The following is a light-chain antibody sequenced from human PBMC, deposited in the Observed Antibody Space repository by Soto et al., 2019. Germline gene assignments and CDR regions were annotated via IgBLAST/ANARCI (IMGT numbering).Light chain of an antibody. J-gene: IGKJ5*01. CDR1: QSVSNF. Sequence: EIVLTQSPATLSLSPGERATLSCMASQSVSNFLAWYQQKPGQALRLLIYDASNRATGIPARFSGSGSGTDSTLTISSLEPEDFALYFCQQSSNWPPINFGQGTRLEIK. V-gene: IGKV3-11*01. CDR3: QQSSNWPPIN. CDR2: DAS.